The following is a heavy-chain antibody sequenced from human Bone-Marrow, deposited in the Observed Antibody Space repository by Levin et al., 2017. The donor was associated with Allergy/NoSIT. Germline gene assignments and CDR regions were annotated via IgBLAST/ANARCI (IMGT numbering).Heavy chain of an antibody. D-gene: IGHD2-21*02. Sequence: GESLKISCAASGFKFSNIWMSWVRQAPGKGLEWVANIKPDGSDSNYVDSVKGRFIISRDNAKNSLALQMNSLRAEDTAVYYCTTGGAWFNYWGQGILVTVSS. CDR3: TTGGAWFNY. J-gene: IGHJ4*02. CDR1: GFKFSNIW. CDR2: IKPDGSDS. V-gene: IGHV3-7*01.